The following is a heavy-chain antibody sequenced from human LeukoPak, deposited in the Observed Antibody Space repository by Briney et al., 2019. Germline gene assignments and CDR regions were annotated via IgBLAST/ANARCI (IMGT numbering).Heavy chain of an antibody. V-gene: IGHV3-7*01. Sequence: GGSLRLSCAASGFTFSSYWMSWVRQAPGKGLEWVANINQDGSEKYYVDSVKGRFTISRDNAKNSLYLQMNSLRAEDTAVYYCAREVAYDFWSGYYGMDVWGKGTTVTVSS. J-gene: IGHJ6*04. CDR2: INQDGSEK. D-gene: IGHD3-3*01. CDR1: GFTFSSYW. CDR3: AREVAYDFWSGYYGMDV.